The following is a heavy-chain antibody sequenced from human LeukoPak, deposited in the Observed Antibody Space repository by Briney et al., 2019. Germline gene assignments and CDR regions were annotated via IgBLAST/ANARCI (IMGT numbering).Heavy chain of an antibody. CDR2: IRSKANSYAT. D-gene: IGHD6-6*01. Sequence: GGSLRLSCAASGFTFSGSAMHWVRQASGKGLEWVGRIRSKANSYATAYAASVKGRFTISRDDSKNTAYLQMNSLKTEDTAVYYCAKFSPYSSSSDGYWGQGTLVTVSS. J-gene: IGHJ4*02. CDR3: AKFSPYSSSSDGY. V-gene: IGHV3-73*01. CDR1: GFTFSGSA.